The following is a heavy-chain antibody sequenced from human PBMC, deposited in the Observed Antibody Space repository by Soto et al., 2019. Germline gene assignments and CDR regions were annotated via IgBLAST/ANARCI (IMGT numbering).Heavy chain of an antibody. J-gene: IGHJ4*02. D-gene: IGHD6-13*01. Sequence: VQSGGEVKKPGASVKVSCKASGYTFSNNGFTWVRQAPGQGLEWMGWIGGYNGNTNYAPKFQGRVTMTADTSTSTALMELRGLRSDDTAVYYCATAIAATGPADSWGQGTLVTVSS. V-gene: IGHV1-18*01. CDR3: ATAIAATGPADS. CDR2: IGGYNGNT. CDR1: GYTFSNNG.